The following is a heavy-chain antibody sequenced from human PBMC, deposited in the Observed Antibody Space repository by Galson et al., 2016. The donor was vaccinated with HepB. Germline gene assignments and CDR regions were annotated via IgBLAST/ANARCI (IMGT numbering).Heavy chain of an antibody. CDR1: GFSLSSSEVH. D-gene: IGHD3-10*01. Sequence: PALVKPTQTLTLTCTFSGFSLSSSEVHLGWIRQPPGKALEWLALIYWDDDKRYSTSLKSRLTITKDTSKSQVVLTMTNLDPVDTATYYCAFGSGSWAYWGQGTLVTVSS. CDR3: AFGSGSWAY. CDR2: IYWDDDK. V-gene: IGHV2-5*02. J-gene: IGHJ4*02.